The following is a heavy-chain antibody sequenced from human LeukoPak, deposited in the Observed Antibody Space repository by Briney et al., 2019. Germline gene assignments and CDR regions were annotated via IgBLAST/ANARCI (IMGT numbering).Heavy chain of an antibody. D-gene: IGHD3-10*01. CDR3: ARDSSMLRGPLVIYYFDF. Sequence: PRGSLRLSCAASGFTFSSYAMSWVRQAPGKGLEWVSAISGSGGSTYYADSVKGRFTISRDNSKNTLYLQMNSLRVEDTAVYYCARDSSMLRGPLVIYYFDFWGQGTLVTVSS. CDR1: GFTFSSYA. J-gene: IGHJ4*02. CDR2: ISGSGGST. V-gene: IGHV3-23*01.